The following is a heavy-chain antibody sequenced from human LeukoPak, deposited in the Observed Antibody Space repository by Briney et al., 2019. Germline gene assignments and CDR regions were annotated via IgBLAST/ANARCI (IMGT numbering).Heavy chain of an antibody. CDR2: ISSSSSYI. CDR3: ARALSSGSYFAYYFDY. Sequence: PGGSLRLSCAASGFTFSSYSMNWVRQAPGKGLEWVSSISSSSSYIYYADSVKGRFTISRDNAKNSLCLQMNSLRAEDTAVYYCARALSSGSYFAYYFDYWGQGTLVTVSS. V-gene: IGHV3-21*01. J-gene: IGHJ4*02. D-gene: IGHD1-26*01. CDR1: GFTFSSYS.